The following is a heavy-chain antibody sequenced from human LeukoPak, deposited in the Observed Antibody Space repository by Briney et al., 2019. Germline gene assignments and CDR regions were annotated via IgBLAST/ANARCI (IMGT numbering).Heavy chain of an antibody. J-gene: IGHJ5*02. CDR3: ARGRVVRGHSWFDP. Sequence: PSETLSLTCAVYGGSFSGYYWSWIRQPPGKGLEWIGEINHSGSTNYNPSLKSRVTISVDTSKNQFSLKLSSVTAADTAVYYCARGRVVRGHSWFDPWGQGTLVTVSS. CDR2: INHSGST. D-gene: IGHD3-10*01. V-gene: IGHV4-34*01. CDR1: GGSFSGYY.